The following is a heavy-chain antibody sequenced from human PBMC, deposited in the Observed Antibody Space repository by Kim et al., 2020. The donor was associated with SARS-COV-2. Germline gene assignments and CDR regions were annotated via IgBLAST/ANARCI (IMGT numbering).Heavy chain of an antibody. V-gene: IGHV4-61*02. J-gene: IGHJ6*02. CDR2: IYAGGST. CDR3: GRGGGWRDEYYYGLDV. Sequence: SETLSLTCTVSGGSVSSDGYYWSWLRQSAGEALEWIGRIYAGGSTTFNPSLKSRVTIALDTSKNQFSLKLSSVTAADTAGYYCGRGGGWRDEYYYGLDVWRQDTTVTLSS. D-gene: IGHD6-19*01. CDR1: GGSVSSDGYY.